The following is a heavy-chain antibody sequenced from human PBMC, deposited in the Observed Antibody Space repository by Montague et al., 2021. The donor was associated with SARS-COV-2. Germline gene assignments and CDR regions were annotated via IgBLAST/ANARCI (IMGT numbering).Heavy chain of an antibody. CDR3: ARRGKAITVPYFDY. J-gene: IGHJ4*02. V-gene: IGHV3-11*01. Sequence: SLRLSCAAPGFSFSDYYMTWIRQAPGKGLEWVSYISSGGLSIYYSDSVKGRFTISRDNANKTLFLQMNSLRAEDTAVYYCARRGKAITVPYFDYWGRGTPVAVSS. CDR1: GFSFSDYY. CDR2: ISSGGLSI. D-gene: IGHD3-3*01.